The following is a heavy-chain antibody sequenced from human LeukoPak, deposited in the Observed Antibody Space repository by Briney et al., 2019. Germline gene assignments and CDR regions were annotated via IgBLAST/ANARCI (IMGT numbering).Heavy chain of an antibody. Sequence: SETLSLTCTVSDDSITMYYWTWIRQPPGKGLEWIGYVDHTGSTKFNPSLNGRVSISRDTSNNFFSLRLRSVTAADTAVYFCARGRVSSSTWYSTYYYFFYMDFWGKGTTVTVTS. CDR1: DDSITMYY. CDR3: ARGRVSSSTWYSTYYYFFYMDF. V-gene: IGHV4-59*01. CDR2: VDHTGST. J-gene: IGHJ6*03. D-gene: IGHD4-11*01.